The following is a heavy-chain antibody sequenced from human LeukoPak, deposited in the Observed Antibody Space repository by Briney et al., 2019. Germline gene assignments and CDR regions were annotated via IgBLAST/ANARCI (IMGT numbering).Heavy chain of an antibody. J-gene: IGHJ5*02. CDR3: ARTTRFEDIAWFDP. CDR2: IYYSGST. CDR1: GGSISSSSYY. D-gene: IGHD3-16*01. V-gene: IGHV4-39*01. Sequence: SETLSLTCTVSGGSISSSSYYWGWIRQPPGTGLEWLGSIYYSGSTYYNPSLKSRVTISVDTSKNQFSLKLSSVTAADTAVYYCARTTRFEDIAWFDPWGQGTLVTVSS.